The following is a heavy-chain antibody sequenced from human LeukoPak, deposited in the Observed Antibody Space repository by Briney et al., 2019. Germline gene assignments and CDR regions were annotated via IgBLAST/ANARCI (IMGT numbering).Heavy chain of an antibody. CDR1: GFTFSSYP. J-gene: IGHJ5*02. CDR3: ARAATTGYWVTA. D-gene: IGHD3-9*01. Sequence: GGSLRLSCVASGFTFSSYPMTWVRQAPGKGLEWVSSICDSGGGSYHADSVKGRFTISRDNYKSTLYLQMNSLRVEDTAVYFCARAATTGYWVTAWGQGTLVTVSS. V-gene: IGHV3-23*01. CDR2: ICDSGGGS.